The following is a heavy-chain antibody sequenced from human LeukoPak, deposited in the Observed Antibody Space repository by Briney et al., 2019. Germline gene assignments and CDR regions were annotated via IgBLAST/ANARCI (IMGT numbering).Heavy chain of an antibody. CDR3: ARSWEITMMTFAFDI. CDR2: ISSSSTI. Sequence: GGSLRLSCAASGSTFSNYAMSWVRQAPGKGLEWVSYISSSSTIYYADSVKGRFTISRDNAKNSLYLQMNSLRAEDTAVYYCARSWEITMMTFAFDIWGQGTMVTVSS. J-gene: IGHJ3*02. D-gene: IGHD3-22*01. CDR1: GSTFSNYA. V-gene: IGHV3-48*01.